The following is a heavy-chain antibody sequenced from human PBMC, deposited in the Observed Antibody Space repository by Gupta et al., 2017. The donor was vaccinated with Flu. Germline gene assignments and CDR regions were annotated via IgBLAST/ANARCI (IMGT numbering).Heavy chain of an antibody. CDR3: ARHVSDRDAFDI. CDR1: GFNFKTYY. D-gene: IGHD3-22*01. J-gene: IGHJ3*02. Sequence: EAQLVESGGGLVKPGGSLRLSCAASGFNFKTYYITWVRQAPGKGLEWVSSLSSSSSYIYYTDSVRGRFTISRDNAKNSLYLQMNNLRAEDTAVYYCARHVSDRDAFDIWGQGTMVTVSS. V-gene: IGHV3-21*02. CDR2: LSSSSSYI.